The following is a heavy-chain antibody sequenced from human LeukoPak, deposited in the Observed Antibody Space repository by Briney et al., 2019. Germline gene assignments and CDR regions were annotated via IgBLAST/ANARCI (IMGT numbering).Heavy chain of an antibody. CDR2: IYPGDSDT. CDR1: GYSFTSYW. V-gene: IGHV5-51*01. Sequence: GESLKISGKGSGYSFTSYWIGWVRQMPGKGLEWMGIIYPGDSDTRYSPSFQGQVTISADKSISTAYLQWSSLKASDTAMYYCARQTEYYYDSSGYYFRYMDVWGKGTTLTVSS. CDR3: ARQTEYYYDSSGYYFRYMDV. J-gene: IGHJ6*03. D-gene: IGHD3-22*01.